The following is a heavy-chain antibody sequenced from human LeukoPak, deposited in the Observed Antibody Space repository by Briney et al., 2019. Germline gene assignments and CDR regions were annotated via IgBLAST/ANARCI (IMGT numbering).Heavy chain of an antibody. CDR2: IIPIFGTA. J-gene: IGHJ6*03. Sequence: ASVKVSRKASGGTFSSYAISWVRQAPGQGLEWMGGIIPIFGTANYAQKFQGRVTITADESTSTAYMELSSLRSEDTAVYYCARVALSYHYYYYMAVWGKGTTVTASS. CDR1: GGTFSSYA. V-gene: IGHV1-69*01. CDR3: ARVALSYHYYYYMAV.